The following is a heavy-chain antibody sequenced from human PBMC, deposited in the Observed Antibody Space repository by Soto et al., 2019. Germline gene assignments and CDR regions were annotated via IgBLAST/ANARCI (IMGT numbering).Heavy chain of an antibody. CDR2: IWFDGSEQ. V-gene: IGHV3-33*06. CDR1: GFTFTNYA. J-gene: IGHJ4*02. D-gene: IGHD6-13*01. CDR3: AKDEAGIAATGTGLDY. Sequence: QVQLVESGGGVVQPGRSLRLSCAASGFTFTNYAMHWVRQAPGKGLEWVAVIWFDGSEQNYADSVKGRFAISRDNFKNTLDQQMNSLRPEDTAVYYCAKDEAGIAATGTGLDYWGQGTLVSVAA.